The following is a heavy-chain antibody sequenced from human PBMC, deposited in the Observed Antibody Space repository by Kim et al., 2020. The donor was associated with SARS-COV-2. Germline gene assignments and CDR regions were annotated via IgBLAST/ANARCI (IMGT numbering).Heavy chain of an antibody. CDR1: GFSFSAYY. V-gene: IGHV3-11*03. J-gene: IGHJ3*02. CDR2: IGTISTYT. D-gene: IGHD2-15*01. CDR3: ARPKGHCSGASCEGAFDI. Sequence: GGSPRLSCEASGFSFSAYYMHWIRQAPGEGLEWLSFIGTISTYTKYADSVKGRFTISRDNAKNSLYLQMDGLRAEDTALYYCARPKGHCSGASCEGAFDIWGQGTMVTVSS.